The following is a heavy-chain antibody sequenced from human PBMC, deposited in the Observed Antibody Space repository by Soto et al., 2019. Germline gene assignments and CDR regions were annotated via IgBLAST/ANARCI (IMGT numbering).Heavy chain of an antibody. CDR1: GFTFSSYA. D-gene: IGHD2-15*01. CDR3: AKEEGYCSGGRCYSYFDY. CDR2: ISGSGGST. Sequence: GSLRLSCAASGFTFSSYAMSWVRQAPGKGLEWVSAISGSGGSTYYADSVKGRFTISRDNSKNTLYLQMNSLRAEDTAVYYCAKEEGYCSGGRCYSYFDYWGQGTLVTVSS. J-gene: IGHJ4*02. V-gene: IGHV3-23*01.